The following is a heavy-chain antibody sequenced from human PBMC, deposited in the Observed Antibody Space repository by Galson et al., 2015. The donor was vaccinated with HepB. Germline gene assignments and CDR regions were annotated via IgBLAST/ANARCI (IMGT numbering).Heavy chain of an antibody. CDR3: AREQRDTRIDY. J-gene: IGHJ4*02. CDR2: ISSSSSYI. V-gene: IGHV3-21*01. D-gene: IGHD5-24*01. Sequence: SLRLSCAASGFTFSSYSMNWVRQAPGKGLEWVSSISSSSSYIYYADSVKGRFTISRDNAKNSLYQQMNSPRAGDTAVYYCAREQRDTRIDYWGQGTLVTVSS. CDR1: GFTFSSYS.